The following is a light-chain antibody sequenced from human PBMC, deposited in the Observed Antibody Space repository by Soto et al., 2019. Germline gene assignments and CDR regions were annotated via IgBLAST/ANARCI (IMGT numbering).Light chain of an antibody. CDR3: MQALQTPST. Sequence: DIVMTQSPLSLPVTPGEPASISCRSSQSLLHSNGYNYLDWYLQKPGQSPQLLIYLGSNRASGVPDRFSGSGSGTDFTLKISRVEAEDVGVYYCMQALQTPSTFAGGTKVEIK. CDR2: LGS. V-gene: IGKV2-28*01. CDR1: QSLLHSNGYNY. J-gene: IGKJ4*01.